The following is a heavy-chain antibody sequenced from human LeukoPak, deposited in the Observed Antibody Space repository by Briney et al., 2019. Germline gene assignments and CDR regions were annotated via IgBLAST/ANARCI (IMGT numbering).Heavy chain of an antibody. CDR2: IIPIFGTA. V-gene: IGHV1-69*13. J-gene: IGHJ6*03. D-gene: IGHD1-26*01. Sequence: SVKVSCKASGGTFSSYAISWVRQAPGQGLEWMGGIIPIFGTANYAQKFQGRVTITADESTSTAYMELSSLRSEDTAVYYCARGSGPEEWGLWYYYYYMDVWGKGTTVTVSS. CDR3: ARGSGPEEWGLWYYYYYMDV. CDR1: GGTFSSYA.